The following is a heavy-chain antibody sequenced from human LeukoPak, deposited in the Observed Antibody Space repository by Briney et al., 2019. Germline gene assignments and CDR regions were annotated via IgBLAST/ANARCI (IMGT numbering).Heavy chain of an antibody. Sequence: ASVKVSCKASGYTFTSYGINWLRQAPGQGLEWLGWLSGYTGHTNYVQKIQGRVTMTTDTSTNTAYMELRSLRSDDTAVYYCARGPGIAVAGVFDYWGQGSLVTVSS. CDR2: LSGYTGHT. D-gene: IGHD6-19*01. CDR3: ARGPGIAVAGVFDY. V-gene: IGHV1-18*04. CDR1: GYTFTSYG. J-gene: IGHJ4*02.